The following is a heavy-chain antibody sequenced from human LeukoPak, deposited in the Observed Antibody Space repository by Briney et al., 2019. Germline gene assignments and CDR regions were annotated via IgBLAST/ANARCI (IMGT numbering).Heavy chain of an antibody. CDR2: ISAYNGDT. V-gene: IGHV1-18*01. CDR3: ARGGSGSYYDY. D-gene: IGHD3-10*01. Sequence: GASVKVSCKASGYTFTSHGITWVGQAPGQGVEWVGWISAYNGDTKYPETSQVRVTLTTDTSTNTVYMELRNLKSDDTAVYYCARGGSGSYYDYWGQGTLIAVSS. J-gene: IGHJ4*02. CDR1: GYTFTSHG.